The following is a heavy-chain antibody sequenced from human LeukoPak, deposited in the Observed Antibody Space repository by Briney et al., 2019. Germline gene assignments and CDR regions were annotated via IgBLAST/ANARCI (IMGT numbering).Heavy chain of an antibody. Sequence: SETLSLTCTVSGGSISSYYWSWIRQPPGKGLEWIGYIYYSGSTNYNPSLKSRVTISVDTSKNQFSLKLSSVTAADTAVYYCARDSQGHLYYYGMDVWGQGTTVTVSS. CDR1: GGSISSYY. J-gene: IGHJ6*02. CDR3: ARDSQGHLYYYGMDV. V-gene: IGHV4-59*01. CDR2: IYYSGST.